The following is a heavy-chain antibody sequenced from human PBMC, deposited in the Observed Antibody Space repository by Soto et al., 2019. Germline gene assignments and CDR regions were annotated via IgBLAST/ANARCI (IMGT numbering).Heavy chain of an antibody. V-gene: IGHV3-30-3*01. CDR3: AVLRLSRYYYYGMDV. CDR1: GFTFSSYA. D-gene: IGHD2-15*01. J-gene: IGHJ6*02. CDR2: ISYDGSNK. Sequence: QVQLVESGGGVVQPGRSLRLSCAASGFTFSSYAMHWVRQAPGKGLEWVAVISYDGSNKYYADSVKGRFTISRDNSKNTLYLQMNSLRAEDTAVYYCAVLRLSRYYYYGMDVWGQGTTVTVSS.